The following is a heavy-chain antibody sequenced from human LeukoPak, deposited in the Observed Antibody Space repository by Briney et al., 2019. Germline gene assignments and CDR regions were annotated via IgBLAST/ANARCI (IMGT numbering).Heavy chain of an antibody. CDR1: GFTFSTYE. CDR2: ISSSGSTI. D-gene: IGHD4-17*01. CDR3: ARDYGTSSPFDY. Sequence: PGGSLRLSCAASGFTFSTYEMHWVRQAPGKGLEWVSYISSSGSTIYYADSVKGRFTISRDNAKNSLYLRMNSLGVEDTAVYYCARDYGTSSPFDYWGQGTLVTVSS. J-gene: IGHJ4*02. V-gene: IGHV3-48*03.